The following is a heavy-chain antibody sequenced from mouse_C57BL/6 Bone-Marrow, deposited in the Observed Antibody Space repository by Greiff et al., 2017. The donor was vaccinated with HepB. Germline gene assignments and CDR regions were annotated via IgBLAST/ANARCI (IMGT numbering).Heavy chain of an antibody. Sequence: VKLMESGAELARPGASVKLSCKASGYTFTSYGISWVKQRTGQGLEWIGEIYPRRGNTYYNEKFKGKATLTADKSSSTAYMELRSLTSEDSAVYFCARRLGQAFAYWGQGTLVTVSA. J-gene: IGHJ3*01. CDR1: GYTFTSYG. CDR2: IYPRRGNT. CDR3: ARRLGQAFAY. V-gene: IGHV1-81*01. D-gene: IGHD3-3*01.